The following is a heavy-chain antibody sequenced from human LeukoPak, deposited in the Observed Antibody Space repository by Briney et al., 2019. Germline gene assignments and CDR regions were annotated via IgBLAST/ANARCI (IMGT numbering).Heavy chain of an antibody. Sequence: GGSLRLSCAASGFTFSSYWMSWVRQAPGKGLEWVSSISSSSSYIYYADSVKGRFTISRDNAKNSLYLQMNSLRAEDTAVYYCARDSSDGFDYWGQGTLVTVSS. J-gene: IGHJ4*02. CDR1: GFTFSSYW. CDR3: ARDSSDGFDY. D-gene: IGHD3-22*01. V-gene: IGHV3-21*01. CDR2: ISSSSSYI.